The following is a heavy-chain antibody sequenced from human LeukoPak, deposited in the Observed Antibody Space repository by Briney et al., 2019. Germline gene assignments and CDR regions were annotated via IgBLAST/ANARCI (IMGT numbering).Heavy chain of an antibody. V-gene: IGHV3-7*01. CDR2: IKQDGSET. D-gene: IGHD6-13*01. Sequence: GGSLRLSCAASGFTFSNYAMTWVRQAPGKGLEWVANIKQDGSETHYVASVERRFTISRYNAKNSLYLQMNSLRAEDAGLYYCARDAHSSSWYQDYWGQATLVTVSS. J-gene: IGHJ4*02. CDR3: ARDAHSSSWYQDY. CDR1: GFTFSNYA.